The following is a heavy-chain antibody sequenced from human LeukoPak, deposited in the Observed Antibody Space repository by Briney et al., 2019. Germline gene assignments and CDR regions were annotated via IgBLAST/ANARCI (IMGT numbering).Heavy chain of an antibody. V-gene: IGHV3-21*01. Sequence: GGSLRLSCAASGFTFSVYSMNWVRQAPGKGLERVSCIDSSSSNINYADSVEGRFTISRDNAKNSLYLQMNSLRAEDTAVYYCARVPGGLEWADFDYWGQGTLVTVSS. J-gene: IGHJ4*02. CDR1: GFTFSVYS. D-gene: IGHD3-3*01. CDR2: IDSSSSNI. CDR3: ARVPGGLEWADFDY.